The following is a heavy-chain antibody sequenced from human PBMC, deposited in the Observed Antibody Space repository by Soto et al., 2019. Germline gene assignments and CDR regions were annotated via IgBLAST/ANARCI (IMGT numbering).Heavy chain of an antibody. CDR1: GYSFSTYD. CDR2: ISTKNGTR. J-gene: IGHJ5*02. D-gene: IGHD3-3*01. V-gene: IGHV1-18*04. CDR3: ATSYDSGFDP. Sequence: QPQLVQSGAEVREPGASVKLSCKASGYSFSTYDISWLRQAPGKGLEWMGVISTKNGTRNFAWKFLDRVIMTTDPSSTTAYMELESRRYDDTAIYYCATSYDSGFDPWSPGTLLTVSS.